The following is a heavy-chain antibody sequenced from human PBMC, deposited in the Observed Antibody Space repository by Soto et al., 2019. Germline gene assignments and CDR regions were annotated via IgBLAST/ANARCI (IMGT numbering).Heavy chain of an antibody. Sequence: SETRSLTCAVAGGSISRGSYSWSWIRQPPGKGLEWIGYIYHSGSTYYNPSLKSRVSISVDRSKNQFSLKLSSVTAEDTALYYCAKDGQQTSTFAFDIWGQGTMVTVSS. CDR2: IYHSGST. CDR3: AKDGQQTSTFAFDI. V-gene: IGHV4-30-2*01. J-gene: IGHJ3*02. CDR1: GGSISRGSYS. D-gene: IGHD6-13*01.